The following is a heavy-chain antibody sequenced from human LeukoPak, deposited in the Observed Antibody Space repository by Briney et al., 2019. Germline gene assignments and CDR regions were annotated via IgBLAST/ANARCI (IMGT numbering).Heavy chain of an antibody. Sequence: GGSLRLSCAASGFTFSSYAMHWVRQAPGKGLECVSLIYADGRTFYTDSVRGRFTISRDNSRNTVDLQMNRLRAEDTAVYFCVRSVFSWGQGTRVTVSS. D-gene: IGHD2-8*01. J-gene: IGHJ5*02. CDR2: IYADGRT. CDR1: GFTFSSYA. CDR3: VRSVFS. V-gene: IGHV3-66*01.